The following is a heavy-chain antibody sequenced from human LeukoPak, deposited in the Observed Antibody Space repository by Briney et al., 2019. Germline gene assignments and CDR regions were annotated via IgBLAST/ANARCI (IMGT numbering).Heavy chain of an antibody. D-gene: IGHD1-7*01. CDR3: ARGSRELYYFDY. V-gene: IGHV4-59*07. Sequence: SDTLSLTCTVSGGSISIYYWSWIRQPPGKGLEWIGYIYYSGSTKYNPSLKSRVTISVDASKTQFSLKLNSVTAADTAVYYCARGSRELYYFDYWGQGTLVTVSS. J-gene: IGHJ4*02. CDR2: IYYSGST. CDR1: GGSISIYY.